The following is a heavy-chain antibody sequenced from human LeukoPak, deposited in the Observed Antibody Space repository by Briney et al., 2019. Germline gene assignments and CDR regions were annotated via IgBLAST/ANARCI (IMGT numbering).Heavy chain of an antibody. CDR3: AKGRGINSGPTLDY. Sequence: QSGGSLRLSCAASGFTFSSYGMHWVRQAPGKGLEWVAVISYDGSNKYYADSVKGRFTISRDNSKNTLYLQMNSLTDDDTAVYYCAKGRGINSGPTLDYWGQGTLVTVSS. J-gene: IGHJ4*02. V-gene: IGHV3-30*18. CDR1: GFTFSSYG. CDR2: ISYDGSNK. D-gene: IGHD6-19*01.